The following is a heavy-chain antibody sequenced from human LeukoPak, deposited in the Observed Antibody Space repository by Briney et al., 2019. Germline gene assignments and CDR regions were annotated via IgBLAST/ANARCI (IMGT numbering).Heavy chain of an antibody. J-gene: IGHJ4*02. D-gene: IGHD4-17*01. V-gene: IGHV3-64D*06. Sequence: GGSLRLSCSASGFTFSSYAMNWVRQAPGKGLEYVSAISSNGGSTYYADSVKGRFTISRDNSKNTLYLQMSSLRAEDTAVYYCVRERYGDYDYWGQGTLVTVSS. CDR1: GFTFSSYA. CDR3: VRERYGDYDY. CDR2: ISSNGGST.